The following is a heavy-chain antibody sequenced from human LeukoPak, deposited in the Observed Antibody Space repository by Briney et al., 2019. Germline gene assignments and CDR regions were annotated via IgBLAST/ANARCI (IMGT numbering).Heavy chain of an antibody. CDR3: ATISAQTFDI. V-gene: IGHV3-7*01. J-gene: IGHJ3*02. CDR2: IKPDGIDK. D-gene: IGHD5-24*01. Sequence: GGSLRLSCVGSGFTFRGHWVNWVRQSPGKGLEWVANIKPDGIDKYYVDSARGRFTVSRDNAKNSAFLQMNSLRAEDTAIYYCATISAQTFDIWGQGTLVTVSS. CDR1: GFTFRGHW.